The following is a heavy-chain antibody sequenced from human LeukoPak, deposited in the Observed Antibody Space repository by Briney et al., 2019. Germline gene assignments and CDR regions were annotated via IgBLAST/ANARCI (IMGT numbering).Heavy chain of an antibody. CDR1: GFTFSSYA. CDR3: ARTTGWLVYDAFDI. CDR2: ISGSGGST. Sequence: PGASLRLSCAASGFTFSSYAMSWVRQAPGKGLEWVSAISGSGGSTYYADSVKGRFTISRDSSKNTLYLQMNSLRAEDTAVYYCARTTGWLVYDAFDIWGQGTMVTVSS. J-gene: IGHJ3*02. V-gene: IGHV3-23*01. D-gene: IGHD6-19*01.